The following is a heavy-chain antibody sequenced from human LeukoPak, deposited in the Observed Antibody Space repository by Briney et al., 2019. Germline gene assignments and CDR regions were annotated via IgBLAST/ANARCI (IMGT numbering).Heavy chain of an antibody. V-gene: IGHV1-2*02. CDR1: GYTFTGYY. D-gene: IGHD2-15*01. CDR3: ARDGDIVVVVAATPSFSFDY. CDR2: INPNSGGT. J-gene: IGHJ4*02. Sequence: ASVKVSCKASGYTFTGYYMHWVRQAPGQGLEWMGWINPNSGGTNYAQKFQGRVTMTRDTSISTAYMELSRLRSDDTAVYYCARDGDIVVVVAATPSFSFDYWGEGTLVTVSS.